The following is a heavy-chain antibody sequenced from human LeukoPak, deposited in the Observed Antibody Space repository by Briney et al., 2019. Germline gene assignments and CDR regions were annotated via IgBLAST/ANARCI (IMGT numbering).Heavy chain of an antibody. D-gene: IGHD3-10*01. CDR1: GFTFSSYS. CDR3: ARDDGSGSYVYFDY. V-gene: IGHV3-21*01. J-gene: IGHJ4*02. CDR2: ISSSSSYI. Sequence: GGSLRLSYAASGFTFSSYSMNWVRQAPGKGLEWVSAISSSSSYIYYADSVKGRFTISRDNAKNSLYLQMNSLRAEDTAVYYCARDDGSGSYVYFDYWGQGTLVTVSS.